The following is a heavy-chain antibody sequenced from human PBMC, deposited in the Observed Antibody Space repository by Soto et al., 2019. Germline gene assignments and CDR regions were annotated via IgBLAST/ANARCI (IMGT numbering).Heavy chain of an antibody. V-gene: IGHV4-4*07. CDR3: ASDWGY. J-gene: IGHJ4*02. Sequence: SETLSLTCTVSGASISNYHWSWIRQPAGEGLEWIGRIHTSGSSNYSPSLKGRVSMSVDTAKNQFSLKLTAVTAADTAVYYCASDWGYWGQGTLVTVSS. CDR2: IHTSGSS. D-gene: IGHD7-27*01. CDR1: GASISNYH.